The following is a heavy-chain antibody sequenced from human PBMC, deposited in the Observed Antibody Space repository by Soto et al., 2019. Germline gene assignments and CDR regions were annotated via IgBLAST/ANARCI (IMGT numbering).Heavy chain of an antibody. CDR1: GYTFTSYG. D-gene: IGHD1-26*01. CDR3: ARDVPGFGYSGRSLDYYYYGMDV. CDR2: ISAYNGNT. V-gene: IGHV1-18*01. J-gene: IGHJ6*02. Sequence: GASVKVSCKASGYTFTSYGISWVRQAPGQGLEWMGWISAYNGNTNYAQKLQGRVTMTTDTSTSTAYMELRSLRSDDTAVYYCARDVPGFGYSGRSLDYYYYGMDVWGQGTTVTVSS.